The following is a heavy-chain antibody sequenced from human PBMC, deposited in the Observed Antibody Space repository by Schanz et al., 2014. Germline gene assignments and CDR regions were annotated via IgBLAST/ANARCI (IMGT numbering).Heavy chain of an antibody. J-gene: IGHJ4*02. CDR2: ISGGGGTT. CDR1: GFTFSSYA. D-gene: IGHD3-22*01. V-gene: IGHV3-23*01. Sequence: EVQLLESGGGLVQPGGSLRLSCAAFGFTFSSYAMSWVRQAPGKGLEWVSAISGGGGTTYYADSVKGRFTISRDNSKNTLYLQMNSLRAEDTAVYYCAKDRSWDYDSSGYFDYWGQGTLVTVSS. CDR3: AKDRSWDYDSSGYFDY.